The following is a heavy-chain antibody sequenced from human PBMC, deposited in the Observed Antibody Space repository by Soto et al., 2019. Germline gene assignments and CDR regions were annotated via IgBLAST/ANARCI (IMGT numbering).Heavy chain of an antibody. CDR3: ARYRHYYGMDV. Sequence: LRLSCAASGFTFDDYAMHWVRQAPGKGLEWVSGISWNSGSIGYADSVKGRFTISRDNAKNSLYLQMNSLSAEDTALYYCARYRHYYGMDVWSQGTTGTSP. V-gene: IGHV3-9*01. J-gene: IGHJ6*02. CDR1: GFTFDDYA. CDR2: ISWNSGSI. D-gene: IGHD1-1*01.